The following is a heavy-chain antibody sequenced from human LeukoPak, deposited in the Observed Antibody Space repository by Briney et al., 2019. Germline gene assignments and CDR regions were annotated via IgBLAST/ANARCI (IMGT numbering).Heavy chain of an antibody. CDR1: GFTFTTYW. D-gene: IGHD4-23*01. CDR3: ARGYGGNSFGYFDY. V-gene: IGHV3-74*01. Sequence: GGSLRLSGAASGFTFTTYWMHWVRQPPGKGLEWVSRIKGDEMTTNYADSVEGRFTISRDNGKNTVYLEMNSLRAEDTAVYYCARGYGGNSFGYFDYWGQGTLVTVSS. CDR2: IKGDEMTT. J-gene: IGHJ4*02.